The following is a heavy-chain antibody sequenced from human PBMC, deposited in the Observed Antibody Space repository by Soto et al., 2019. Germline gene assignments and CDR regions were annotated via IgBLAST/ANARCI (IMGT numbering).Heavy chain of an antibody. CDR2: ISAYNGNT. Sequence: ASGKVSCKASCYTFTSYGISWVRQAPGQGLEWMGWISAYNGNTNYAQKLQGRVTMTTDTSTSTAYMELRSLRSDDTAVYYCARGRDGYNLYDYWGQGTLVTVSS. D-gene: IGHD5-12*01. J-gene: IGHJ4*02. CDR1: CYTFTSYG. CDR3: ARGRDGYNLYDY. V-gene: IGHV1-18*04.